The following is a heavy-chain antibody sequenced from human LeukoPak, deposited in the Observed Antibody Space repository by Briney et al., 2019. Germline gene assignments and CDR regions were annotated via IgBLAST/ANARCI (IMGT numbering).Heavy chain of an antibody. CDR2: IKQDGSEK. CDR3: ARDRGGSYDPYYLDY. J-gene: IGHJ4*02. V-gene: IGHV3-7*01. D-gene: IGHD1-26*01. CDR1: GFTFSSYW. Sequence: GGSLRLSCAASGFTFSSYWMSWVRQAPGKGLEWVANIKQDGSEKYYVDSVKGRFTISRDNAKNSLYLQMNSLRAEDTAVYYCARDRGGSYDPYYLDYWGQGTLVTVSS.